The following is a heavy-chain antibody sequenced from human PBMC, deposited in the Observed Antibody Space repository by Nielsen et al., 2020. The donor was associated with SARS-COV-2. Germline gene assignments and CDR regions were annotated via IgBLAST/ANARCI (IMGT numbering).Heavy chain of an antibody. CDR3: AKGLYSSPNWFDP. Sequence: GESLKISCRGSGFTFDDYVMHWVRRAPAKGLELVSFISGDGETTYYADSVKGRFTVSRDNSINSLYLQMNSLRTEDTALYYCAKGLYSSPNWFDPWGQGTLVTVSS. J-gene: IGHJ5*02. CDR2: ISGDGETT. D-gene: IGHD6-13*01. CDR1: GFTFDDYV. V-gene: IGHV3-43*02.